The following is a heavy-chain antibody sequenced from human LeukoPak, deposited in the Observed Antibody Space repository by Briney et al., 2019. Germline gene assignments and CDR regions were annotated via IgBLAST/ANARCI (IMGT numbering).Heavy chain of an antibody. CDR2: MNPNSGNT. J-gene: IGHJ6*02. CDR3: ARGYGDYSYYYYGKDV. Sequence: ASVTVSCKASGYTFTSYDINWVRQATGQGLEWMGWMNPNSGNTGYAQKFQGRVTMTRNTSISTAYMELSSLRSEDTAVYYCARGYGDYSYYYYGKDVWGQGTTVTVSS. D-gene: IGHD4-17*01. V-gene: IGHV1-8*01. CDR1: GYTFTSYD.